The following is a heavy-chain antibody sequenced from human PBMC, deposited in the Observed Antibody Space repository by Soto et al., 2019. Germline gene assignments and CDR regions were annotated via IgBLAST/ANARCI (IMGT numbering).Heavy chain of an antibody. CDR2: IIPIFGTA. Sequence: QVQLVQSGAEVKKPGSSVKVSCKASGGTFSSYAISWVRQAPGQGLEWMGGIIPIFGTANYAQKFQGRVTITADESTSTAYMELSSLRSEDTAVYYCASEVVVAATWGAGGWFDPWGQGTLVTVSS. V-gene: IGHV1-69*01. J-gene: IGHJ5*02. CDR3: ASEVVVAATWGAGGWFDP. CDR1: GGTFSSYA. D-gene: IGHD2-15*01.